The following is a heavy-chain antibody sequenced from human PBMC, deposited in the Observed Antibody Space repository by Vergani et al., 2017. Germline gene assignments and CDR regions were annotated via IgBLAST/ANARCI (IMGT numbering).Heavy chain of an antibody. V-gene: IGHV2-70*01. D-gene: IGHD1-1*01. CDR3: ARVIGIQQGTYYYYYYRDV. CDR1: GFSLSTSGMC. J-gene: IGHJ6*03. Sequence: QVTLRESGPALVKHTQTLTLTCTFSGFSLSTSGMCLTWIRPPPVKTLELLALIDWDDNRYYNSSLTTRLTISKDTSKNQVVLTMTNMDPVDTATYSCARVIGIQQGTYYYYYYRDVWGKGTTVTVSS. CDR2: IDWDDNR.